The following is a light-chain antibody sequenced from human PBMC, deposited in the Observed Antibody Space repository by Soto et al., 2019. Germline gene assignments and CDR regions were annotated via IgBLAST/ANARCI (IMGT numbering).Light chain of an antibody. CDR2: EAS. V-gene: IGKV1-5*03. CDR3: QHYNSYSEA. Sequence: DIQMTQSPSTLSPSAGDRVTISCRANRSVSLWVAWHQQPPRSAPLLLISEASTLRSGVPSWFSGSGSGTEFTLTISSLQPDDFATYYCQHYNSYSEAFGQGTKVDIK. CDR1: RSVSLW. J-gene: IGKJ1*01.